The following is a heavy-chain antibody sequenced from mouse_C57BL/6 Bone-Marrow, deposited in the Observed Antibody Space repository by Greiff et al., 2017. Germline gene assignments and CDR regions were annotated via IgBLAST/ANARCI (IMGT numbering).Heavy chain of an antibody. CDR1: EYEFPSHD. Sequence: EVKVVESGGGLVQPGESLKLSCESNEYEFPSHDMSWVRTTPEKRLELVAAINSDGGSTYYPDTMERRFIITKDNSKKTLYLQMSSLRSEDTALYYCARQSGGLPYYFDYWGQGTTLTVSS. CDR3: ARQSGGLPYYFDY. D-gene: IGHD1-3*01. J-gene: IGHJ2*01. V-gene: IGHV5-2*01. CDR2: INSDGGST.